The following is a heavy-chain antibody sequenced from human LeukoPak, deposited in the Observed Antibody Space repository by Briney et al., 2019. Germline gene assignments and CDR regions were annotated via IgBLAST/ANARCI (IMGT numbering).Heavy chain of an antibody. CDR3: ARADWGTASVNWNYGYDY. D-gene: IGHD1-7*01. CDR1: GYTLTSYG. CDR2: ISAYNGNT. V-gene: IGHV1-18*01. J-gene: IGHJ4*02. Sequence: ASVKVSCKASGYTLTSYGISWVRQAPGQGLEWMGWISAYNGNTNYAQKLQGRVTMTTDTSTSTAYMELRSLRSDDTAVYYCARADWGTASVNWNYGYDYWGRGTLVTVSS.